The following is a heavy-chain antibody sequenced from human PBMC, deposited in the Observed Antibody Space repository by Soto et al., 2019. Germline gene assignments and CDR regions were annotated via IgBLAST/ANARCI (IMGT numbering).Heavy chain of an antibody. V-gene: IGHV4-59*01. D-gene: IGHD4-17*01. CDR1: GGSISSYY. J-gene: IGHJ4*02. Sequence: SETLSLTCTVSGGSISSYYWSWIRQPPGKGLEWIGYIYYSGSTNYNPSLKSRVTISVDTSKNQFSLKLSSVTAADTAVYYCARGSPMTTAYDYWGQGTLVTVSS. CDR2: IYYSGST. CDR3: ARGSPMTTAYDY.